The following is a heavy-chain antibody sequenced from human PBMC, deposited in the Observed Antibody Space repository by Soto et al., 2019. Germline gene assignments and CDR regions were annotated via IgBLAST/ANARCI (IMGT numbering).Heavy chain of an antibody. V-gene: IGHV1-18*04. CDR1: GYTFTTYG. Sequence: AAAVKVSCKASGYTFTTYGISWVRQAPGQGLEWMGWISSYNGNTNYAQRVQGRVTMATDTSTSTTYMELRSLRSDDTAVYYCARSPRYCSSSICFAGVTWFDPWGQGTMVTVSS. D-gene: IGHD2-2*01. J-gene: IGHJ5*02. CDR3: ARSPRYCSSSICFAGVTWFDP. CDR2: ISSYNGNT.